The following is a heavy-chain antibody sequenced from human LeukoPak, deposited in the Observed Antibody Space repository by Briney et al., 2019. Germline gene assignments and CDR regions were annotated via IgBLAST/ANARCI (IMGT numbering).Heavy chain of an antibody. CDR2: ISYDGSNK. J-gene: IGHJ6*02. CDR3: AKELGGWYHYYYYYGMDV. CDR1: GFTFSDYA. Sequence: GGSLRLSCAASGFTFSDYAMSWVRQAPGKGLEWVAVISYDGSNKYYADSVKGRFTISRDNSKNTLYLQMNSLRAEDTAVYYCAKELGGWYHYYYYYGMDVWGQGTTVTVSS. D-gene: IGHD6-19*01. V-gene: IGHV3-30*18.